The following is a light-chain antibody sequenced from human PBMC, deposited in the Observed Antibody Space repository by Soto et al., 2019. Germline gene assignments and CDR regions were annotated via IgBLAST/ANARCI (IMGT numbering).Light chain of an antibody. Sequence: QSALTQPAWVSGSPGQAITISCTGTSSDVGGYNYVSWYQQHPGKAPKLMIYEVSNRPSGVSNRFSGSKSGNTASLTISGLQAEDEADYYCSSYTSSSTPYVFGTGTKVTVL. CDR1: SSDVGGYNY. J-gene: IGLJ1*01. CDR3: SSYTSSSTPYV. V-gene: IGLV2-14*01. CDR2: EVS.